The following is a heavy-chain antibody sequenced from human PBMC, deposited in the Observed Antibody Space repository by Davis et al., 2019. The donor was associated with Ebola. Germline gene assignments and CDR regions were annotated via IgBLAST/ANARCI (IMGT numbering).Heavy chain of an antibody. V-gene: IGHV4-4*02. CDR1: GDSISSRNW. Sequence: MPSETLSLTCAVSGDSISSRNWWSWVRPSPAKGLEWIGEIYHSGATNYNPSLKSRVTISVDKSKNQFSLKLSSVTAADTAMYYCARGNSMAASGTGFYFDYWGQGTLVTVSS. D-gene: IGHD1-1*01. J-gene: IGHJ4*02. CDR3: ARGNSMAASGTGFYFDY. CDR2: IYHSGAT.